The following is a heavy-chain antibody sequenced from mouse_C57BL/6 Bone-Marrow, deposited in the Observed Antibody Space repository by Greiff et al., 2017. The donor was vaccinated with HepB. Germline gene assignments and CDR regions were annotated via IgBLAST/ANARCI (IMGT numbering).Heavy chain of an antibody. Sequence: VQLQQSGAELVKPGASVKLSCKASGYTFTSYWMQWVKQRPGQGLEWIGEIDPSDSYTNYNQKFKGKATLTVDTSSSTAYMQLSSLTSEDSAVYYCARRVYYYGSSYWYFDVWGTGTTVTVSS. V-gene: IGHV1-50*01. CDR2: IDPSDSYT. CDR3: ARRVYYYGSSYWYFDV. CDR1: GYTFTSYW. D-gene: IGHD1-1*01. J-gene: IGHJ1*03.